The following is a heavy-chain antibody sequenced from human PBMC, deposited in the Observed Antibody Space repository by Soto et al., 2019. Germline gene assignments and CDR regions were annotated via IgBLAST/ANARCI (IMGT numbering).Heavy chain of an antibody. CDR3: ARAQGYCSSTNCYAGYYYYGMDV. CDR2: IYYSGTT. CDR1: GDSIDRGGYY. Sequence: PSETLSLTCTVSGDSIDRGGYYWSWIRQHPGKGLEWIGYIYYSGTTYYNPSLKSRVTISVETSKDQFSLKLSSVTAADTAVYYCARAQGYCSSTNCYAGYYYYGMDVWGQGTTVTVSS. V-gene: IGHV4-31*03. J-gene: IGHJ6*02. D-gene: IGHD2-2*01.